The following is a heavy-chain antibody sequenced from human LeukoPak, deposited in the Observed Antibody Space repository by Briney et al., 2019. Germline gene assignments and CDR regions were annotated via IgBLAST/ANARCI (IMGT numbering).Heavy chain of an antibody. J-gene: IGHJ4*02. D-gene: IGHD3-9*01. V-gene: IGHV3-48*04. CDR3: ARVGQDILTGFYFDY. Sequence: GGSLRLSCAASGFTFSSYSMNWVRQAPGKGLEWVSYISSSSSTIYYADSVKGRFTIPRDNAKNSLYLQMNSLRAEDTAVYYCARVGQDILTGFYFDYWGQGTLVTVSS. CDR2: ISSSSSTI. CDR1: GFTFSSYS.